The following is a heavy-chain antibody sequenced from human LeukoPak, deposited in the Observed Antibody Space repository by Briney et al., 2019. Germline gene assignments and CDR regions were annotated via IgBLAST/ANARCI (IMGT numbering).Heavy chain of an antibody. CDR3: ARDQSLDDIYYYYYYMDV. CDR1: GGTFSSYA. D-gene: IGHD1-1*01. V-gene: IGHV1-69*05. CDR2: IIPIFGTA. Sequence: ASVKVSCKASGGTFSSYAISWVRQAPGQGLEWMGGIIPIFGTANYAQKLQGRVTMTTDTSTSTAYMELRSLRSDDTAVYYCARDQSLDDIYYYYYYMDVWGKGTTVTVSS. J-gene: IGHJ6*03.